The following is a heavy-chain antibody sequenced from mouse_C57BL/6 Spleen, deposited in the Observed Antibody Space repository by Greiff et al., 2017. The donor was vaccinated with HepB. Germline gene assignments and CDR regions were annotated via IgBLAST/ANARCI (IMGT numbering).Heavy chain of an antibody. CDR1: GFTFSSYT. D-gene: IGHD2-4*01. Sequence: EVMLVESGGGLVKPGGSLKLSCAASGFTFSSYTMSWVRQTPEKRLEWVATISGGGGNTYYPDSVKGRFTISRDNAKNTLYLQMSSLRSEDTALYYCARYYDDGVWFAYWGQGTLVTVSA. V-gene: IGHV5-9*01. J-gene: IGHJ3*01. CDR2: ISGGGGNT. CDR3: ARYYDDGVWFAY.